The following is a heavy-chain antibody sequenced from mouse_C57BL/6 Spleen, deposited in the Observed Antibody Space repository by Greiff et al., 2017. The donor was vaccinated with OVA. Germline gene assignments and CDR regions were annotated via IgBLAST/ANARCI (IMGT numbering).Heavy chain of an antibody. CDR3: ARPDYYGSSFAY. CDR1: GFTFSDYG. D-gene: IGHD1-1*01. J-gene: IGHJ3*01. CDR2: ISSGSSTI. V-gene: IGHV5-17*01. Sequence: EVKLQESGGGLVKPGGSLKLSCAASGFTFSDYGMHWVRQAPEKGLEWVAYISSGSSTIYYADTVKGRFTISRDNAKNTLFLQMTSLRSEDTAMYYCARPDYYGSSFAYWGQGTLVTVSA.